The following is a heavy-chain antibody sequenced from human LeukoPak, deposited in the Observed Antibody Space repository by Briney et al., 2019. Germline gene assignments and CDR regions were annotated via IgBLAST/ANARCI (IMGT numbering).Heavy chain of an antibody. CDR2: INPNSGGT. CDR3: ASSPMKDYYDSSGYYP. D-gene: IGHD3-22*01. J-gene: IGHJ5*02. CDR1: GYTFTGYY. V-gene: IGHV1-2*02. Sequence: ASVKVSCKASGYTFTGYYMHWVRQAPGQGLEWMGWINPNSGGTNYAQKFQGRVTMTRDTSISTAYMELSRLRSDDTAVYYCASSPMKDYYDSSGYYPWGQGTLVTVSS.